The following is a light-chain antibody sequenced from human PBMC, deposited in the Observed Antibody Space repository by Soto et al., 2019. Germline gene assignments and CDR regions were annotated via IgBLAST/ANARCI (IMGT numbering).Light chain of an antibody. V-gene: IGKV3-15*01. CDR2: DAS. Sequence: EILMTQSPATLSVSPGERSTLSCRAIQSVSSSVAWYQQKPGQAPRLLIYDASSRATGVPARFSGSGSGTEFTLAISSLQSEDFAVYYCQQYYNWPPTWTFGQGTKV. CDR3: QQYYNWPPTWT. J-gene: IGKJ1*01. CDR1: QSVSSS.